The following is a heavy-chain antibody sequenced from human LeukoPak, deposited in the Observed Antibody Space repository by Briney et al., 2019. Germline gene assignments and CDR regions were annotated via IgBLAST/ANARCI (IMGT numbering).Heavy chain of an antibody. J-gene: IGHJ3*02. Sequence: ASVKVSCKASGYIFTDYYMHWVRQAPGQELGWMGRINPNSGGTNYPQKFQGRVTMTRDTSISTAYMDMSSLRSDDTAVYYCARNLWFGESSDAFDMWGQGTMVTVSS. CDR3: ARNLWFGESSDAFDM. CDR1: GYIFTDYY. V-gene: IGHV1/OR15-1*04. D-gene: IGHD3-10*01. CDR2: INPNSGGT.